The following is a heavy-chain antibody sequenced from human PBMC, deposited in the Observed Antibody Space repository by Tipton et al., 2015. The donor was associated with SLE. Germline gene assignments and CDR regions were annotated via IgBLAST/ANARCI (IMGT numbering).Heavy chain of an antibody. CDR1: GFTFSIFA. Sequence: SLRLSCAASGFTFSIFAMLWVRQAPGKGLEWVAVISYDGSNKYYADSVKGRFTISRDNSKNTLYLQMNSLRAEDTAVYYCAREEVIMNAFDIWGQGTMVTVSS. CDR2: ISYDGSNK. CDR3: AREEVIMNAFDI. D-gene: IGHD3-3*01. J-gene: IGHJ3*02. V-gene: IGHV3-30*04.